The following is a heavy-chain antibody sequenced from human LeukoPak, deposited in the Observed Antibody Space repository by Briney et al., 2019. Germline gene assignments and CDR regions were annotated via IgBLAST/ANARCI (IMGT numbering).Heavy chain of an antibody. J-gene: IGHJ6*03. D-gene: IGHD6-13*01. CDR2: IYYSGST. Sequence: SETLSLTCTVSGGSISSSSYYWGWIRQPPRKGLEWIGSIYYSGSTYYNPSLKSRVTISVDTSKNQFSLKLSSVTAADTAVYYCARPAAAGLQNYYYYMDVWGKGTTVTVSS. V-gene: IGHV4-39*01. CDR1: GGSISSSSYY. CDR3: ARPAAAGLQNYYYYMDV.